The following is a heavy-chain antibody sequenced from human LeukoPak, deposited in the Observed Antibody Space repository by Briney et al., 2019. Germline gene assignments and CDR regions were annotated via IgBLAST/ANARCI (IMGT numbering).Heavy chain of an antibody. CDR3: AKWGDYDVLTGYYVSDY. V-gene: IGHV3-23*01. D-gene: IGHD3-9*01. Sequence: PGGSLRLSCAASGFTLSNYAMSWVRQAPGKGLEWVSAITGGGSGIYYADSMKTRFTLFRDNTKNTLYLQINSMRAEDTAVYYCAKWGDYDVLTGYYVSDYWGQGTLVTVSS. CDR2: ITGGGSGI. J-gene: IGHJ4*02. CDR1: GFTLSNYA.